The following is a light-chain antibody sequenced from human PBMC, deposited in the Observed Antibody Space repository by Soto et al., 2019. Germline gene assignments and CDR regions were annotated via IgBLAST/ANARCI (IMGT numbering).Light chain of an antibody. CDR2: DAS. Sequence: DIVLTQSPATLSLTPGQGASLSCRASKRVGGDLVWYQQHPGQAPRLLIYDASNRATGIPPRFSGSGSGTDFTLTISSLEPEDFAVYYCQQRTNWPWTFGQGTKVDIK. J-gene: IGKJ1*01. CDR3: QQRTNWPWT. V-gene: IGKV3-11*01. CDR1: KRVGGD.